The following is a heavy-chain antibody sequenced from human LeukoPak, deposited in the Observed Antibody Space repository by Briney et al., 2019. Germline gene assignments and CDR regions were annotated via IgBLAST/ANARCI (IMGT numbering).Heavy chain of an antibody. Sequence: GASVKVSCEASGGTFSSYAISWVRQAPGQGLEWMGGIIPIFGTANYAQKFQGRVTITADKSTSTAYMELSSLRSEDTAVYYCARGISEDIVVVVAAYFGYWGQGTLVTVSS. D-gene: IGHD2-15*01. CDR3: ARGISEDIVVVVAAYFGY. J-gene: IGHJ4*02. V-gene: IGHV1-69*06. CDR1: GGTFSSYA. CDR2: IIPIFGTA.